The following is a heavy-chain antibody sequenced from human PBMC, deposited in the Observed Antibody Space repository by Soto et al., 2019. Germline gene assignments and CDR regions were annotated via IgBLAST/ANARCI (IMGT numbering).Heavy chain of an antibody. CDR1: GYTFTSYG. D-gene: IGHD3-3*01. CDR2: ISAYNGNT. CDR3: GRDFGGYVFWSGYSPGKAFDI. Sequence: QVPLVQSGAEVKKPGASVKVSCKASGYTFTSYGISWVRQAPGQGLEWMGWISAYNGNTNYAQKLQGRVTMTTDTSTSTAYMELRSLRSDDTAVYYCGRDFGGYVFWSGYSPGKAFDIWGQGTMVTVSS. V-gene: IGHV1-18*01. J-gene: IGHJ3*02.